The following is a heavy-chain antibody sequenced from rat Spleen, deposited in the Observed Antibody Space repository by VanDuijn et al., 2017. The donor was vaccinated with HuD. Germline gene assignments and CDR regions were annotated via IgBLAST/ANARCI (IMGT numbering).Heavy chain of an antibody. CDR3: VRGSAFFDY. CDR1: GLSLNSNS. D-gene: IGHD3-3*01. J-gene: IGHJ2*01. Sequence: QVQLKESGPGLEQPSQTLSLTCSVSGLSLNSNSVSWIRQPPGKGLAWMGVIWSHGGIDYNSAFKSRLSISRDTSKSQVFLRKNSLQTEDTAMYFCVRGSAFFDYWGQGVMVTVSS. V-gene: IGHV2-47*01. CDR2: IWSHGGI.